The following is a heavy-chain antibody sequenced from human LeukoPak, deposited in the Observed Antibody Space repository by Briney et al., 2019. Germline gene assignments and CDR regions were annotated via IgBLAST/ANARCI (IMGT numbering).Heavy chain of an antibody. CDR2: ISDSGGST. Sequence: GGSLRLSCAASGFTFNTYAMSWVRQAPGKGLEGVSAISDSGGSTSYADSVRGRFTISRDNSRNTLYLQMNSLRADDTAVYYCAKVRVRVVAPDFGYYFDYWSQGTLVTVSS. CDR3: AKVRVRVVAPDFGYYFDY. V-gene: IGHV3-23*01. J-gene: IGHJ4*02. D-gene: IGHD2-15*01. CDR1: GFTFNTYA.